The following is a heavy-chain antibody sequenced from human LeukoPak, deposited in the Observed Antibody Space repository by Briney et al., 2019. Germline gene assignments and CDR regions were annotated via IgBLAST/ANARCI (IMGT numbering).Heavy chain of an antibody. D-gene: IGHD5-18*01. Sequence: GGSLRLSCAASGFTFGTYWMHWARHVPGKGLVWVSRINSNGNTTPYADSVRGRFTISRDNAKNTLFLQMNSLRAEDTAVYYCARGGGNSYAPVDYWGQGTLVTVSS. CDR1: GFTFGTYW. CDR2: INSNGNTT. CDR3: ARGGGNSYAPVDY. J-gene: IGHJ4*02. V-gene: IGHV3-74*01.